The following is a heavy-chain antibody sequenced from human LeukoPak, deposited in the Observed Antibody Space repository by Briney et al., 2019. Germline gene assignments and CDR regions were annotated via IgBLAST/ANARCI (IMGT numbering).Heavy chain of an antibody. D-gene: IGHD3-9*01. CDR3: AKWGDFDILTGYYVSDF. Sequence: GGSLRLSCVASGFTFSNYAMSRVRQAPGDRLEWVSAVTGRGGSTYYADSVKGRFTISRDNSRNTLFLQMNSLRAEDTAIYYCAKWGDFDILTGYYVSDFWGQGTLVTVSS. V-gene: IGHV3-23*01. CDR1: GFTFSNYA. J-gene: IGHJ4*02. CDR2: VTGRGGST.